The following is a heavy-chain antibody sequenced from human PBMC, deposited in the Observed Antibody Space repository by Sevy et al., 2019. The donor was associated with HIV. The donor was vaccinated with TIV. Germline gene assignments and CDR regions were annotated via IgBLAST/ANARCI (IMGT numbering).Heavy chain of an antibody. V-gene: IGHV1-24*01. CDR2: FYPEDGET. CDR3: ATSPGGYYYDY. CDR1: GYTLTELS. Sequence: SSVKVSCKVSGYTLTELSMHWVRQAPGKGLEWMGGFYPEDGETIYAQKFQGRVTMTEETSTDTAYMELSSLRSENTAVYYCATSPGGYYYDYWGQGTLVTVSS. J-gene: IGHJ4*02. D-gene: IGHD3-22*01.